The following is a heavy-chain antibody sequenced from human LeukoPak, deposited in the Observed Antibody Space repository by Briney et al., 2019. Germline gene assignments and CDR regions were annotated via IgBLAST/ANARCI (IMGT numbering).Heavy chain of an antibody. CDR3: ASSVGYDFWSGYLAQFDP. Sequence: SETLSLTCTVSGGSISSYYWSWIRQPPGKGLEWIGYIYYSGSTNYNPSLKSRVTISVDTSKNQFSLKLSSVTAADTAVYYCASSVGYDFWSGYLAQFDPWGQGTLVTVSS. J-gene: IGHJ5*02. CDR2: IYYSGST. D-gene: IGHD3-3*01. V-gene: IGHV4-59*01. CDR1: GGSISSYY.